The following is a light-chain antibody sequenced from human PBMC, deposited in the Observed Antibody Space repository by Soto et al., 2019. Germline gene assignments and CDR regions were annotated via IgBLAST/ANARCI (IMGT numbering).Light chain of an antibody. J-gene: IGKJ2*02. CDR2: DAS. Sequence: DLQMTQSPSSLSASVGDRVTITCQASQDISDYLNWYQQKPGKAPKLLIYDASNLETGVPSRFSGSGSGTDFTFTISSLQPEDVATYYCQQYNNLPCTFGQGTKLEI. CDR1: QDISDY. CDR3: QQYNNLPCT. V-gene: IGKV1-33*01.